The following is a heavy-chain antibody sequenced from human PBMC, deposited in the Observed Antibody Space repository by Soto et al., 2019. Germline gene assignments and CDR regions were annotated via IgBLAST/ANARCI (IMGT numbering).Heavy chain of an antibody. CDR1: GFSLSSSGVG. V-gene: IGHV2-5*02. CDR2: IYWDDDK. Sequence: SGPTRVKPTRTLALTGTFSGFSLSSSGVGVGWIRQPPGKALEWLALIYWDDDKGDSPSLKSRLTINKDTCKNQVDFTMTNLDPVDTATYYCSHIRGKATTRPKGLLRAYEPLPTKPQFDYWGQGILVTVSS. J-gene: IGHJ4*02. CDR3: SHIRGKATTRPKGLLRAYEPLPTKPQFDY. D-gene: IGHD5-12*01.